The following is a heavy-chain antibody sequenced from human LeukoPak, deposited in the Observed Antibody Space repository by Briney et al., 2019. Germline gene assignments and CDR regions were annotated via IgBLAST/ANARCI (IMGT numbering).Heavy chain of an antibody. D-gene: IGHD6-6*01. J-gene: IGHJ3*02. CDR3: AREYSSSSGRSAFDI. CDR1: SGPNSGYY. V-gene: IGHV4-59*08. CDR2: IYYSGST. Sequence: SDTVSLTCTVSSGPNSGYYWSCIPQPRGRARVWIVYIYYSGSTNFNTSLKGRLTMSIDTSETQFALKLSSVTAADTAVYYCAREYSSSSGRSAFDIWGQGTMVTVSS.